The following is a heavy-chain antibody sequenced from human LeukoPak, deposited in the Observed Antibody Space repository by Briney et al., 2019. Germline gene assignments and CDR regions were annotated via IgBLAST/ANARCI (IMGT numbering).Heavy chain of an antibody. CDR3: ARHSITMMGLRYFDY. D-gene: IGHD3-22*01. CDR1: GGSISSSSYY. J-gene: IGHJ4*02. V-gene: IGHV4-61*01. CDR2: IYYSGTT. Sequence: SETLSLTCTVSGGSISSSSYYWNWIRQPPGKGLEWIGYIYYSGTTNYNPSLKSRVSMSVDTSKNQFSLKLSSVTAADTAVYYCARHSITMMGLRYFDYWGQGTLVTVSS.